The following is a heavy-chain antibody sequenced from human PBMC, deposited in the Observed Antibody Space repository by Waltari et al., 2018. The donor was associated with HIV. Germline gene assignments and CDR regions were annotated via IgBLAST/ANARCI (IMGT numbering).Heavy chain of an antibody. V-gene: IGHV1-69-2*01. J-gene: IGHJ6*02. CDR2: VDPEDGET. CDR3: ATGEGLRPVSYYYGMDV. Sequence: EVQLVQSGAEVKKPGATVKISCKVSGYTFTDYYMHWVQQAPGKGLEWMGLVDPEDGETRYAEKFQGRVTITADTSTDTAYMELSSLRSEDTAVYYCATGEGLRPVSYYYGMDVWGQGTTVTVSS. CDR1: GYTFTDYY.